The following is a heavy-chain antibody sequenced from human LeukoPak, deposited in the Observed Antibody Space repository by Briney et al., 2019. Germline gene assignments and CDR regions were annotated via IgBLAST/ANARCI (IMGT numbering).Heavy chain of an antibody. CDR3: ARHADYYDSSGYFDY. J-gene: IGHJ4*02. D-gene: IGHD3-22*01. Sequence: LEXIGRIYTSGSTNYNPSLKSRVTISVDTSKNQFSLKLSSVTAADTAVYYCARHADYYDSSGYFDYWGQGTLVTVSS. V-gene: IGHV4-61*02. CDR2: IYTSGST.